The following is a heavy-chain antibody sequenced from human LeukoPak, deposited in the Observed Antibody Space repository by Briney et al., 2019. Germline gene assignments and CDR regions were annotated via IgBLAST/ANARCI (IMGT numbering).Heavy chain of an antibody. J-gene: IGHJ6*02. D-gene: IGHD6-13*01. Sequence: GGSLRLSCAASGFTFSDYYMSWIRQAPGKWLEWVSYISSSGSTIYYADSVKGRFTISRDNAKNSLYLQMNSLRAEDTAVYYCARSRRRAAAGTRRYYYYGMDVWGQGTTATVSS. V-gene: IGHV3-11*01. CDR2: ISSSGSTI. CDR3: ARSRRRAAAGTRRYYYYGMDV. CDR1: GFTFSDYY.